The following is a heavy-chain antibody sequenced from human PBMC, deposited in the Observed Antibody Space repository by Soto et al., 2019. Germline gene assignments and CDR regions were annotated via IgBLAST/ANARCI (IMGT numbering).Heavy chain of an antibody. D-gene: IGHD3-3*01. CDR1: GFTFSSYA. J-gene: IGHJ4*02. CDR2: ISGSGGST. Sequence: GGSLRLSCAASGFTFSSYAMSWVRQAPGKGLEWVSAISGSGGSTYYADSVKGRFTISRDNSKNTLYLQMNSLRAEDTAVYHCVQYYDFWSGYYPIDYWGQGTLVTVSS. CDR3: VQYYDFWSGYYPIDY. V-gene: IGHV3-23*01.